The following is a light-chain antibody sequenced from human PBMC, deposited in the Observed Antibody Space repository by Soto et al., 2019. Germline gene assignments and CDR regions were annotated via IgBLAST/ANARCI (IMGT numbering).Light chain of an antibody. Sequence: EIVMTQSPATLSVSPGERATLSCRASQSVSSNLAWYQQKHGQAPRLLIFAASTRATGIPARFSGSGSGTEFTLTISSLQSEDFAVYYCQQDNKWPLTFGGGTKVEIK. CDR2: AAS. CDR3: QQDNKWPLT. CDR1: QSVSSN. V-gene: IGKV3-15*01. J-gene: IGKJ4*01.